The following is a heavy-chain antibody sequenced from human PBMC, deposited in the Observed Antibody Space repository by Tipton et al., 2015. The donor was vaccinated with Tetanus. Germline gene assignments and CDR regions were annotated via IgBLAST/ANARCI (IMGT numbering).Heavy chain of an antibody. CDR2: IYPGESDT. V-gene: IGHV5-51*01. CDR1: GYSFTNYW. D-gene: IGHD1-1*01. J-gene: IGHJ4*02. Sequence: QLVQSGAEVKKPGESLKISCKGSGYSFTNYWIAWLRQMPGEGLEWMGIIYPGESDTRYRPSFQGQVTISADKSINTAYLQWNSLRASDTAMYYCARANNEFPKKGPFDSWGQGSLVIVSS. CDR3: ARANNEFPKKGPFDS.